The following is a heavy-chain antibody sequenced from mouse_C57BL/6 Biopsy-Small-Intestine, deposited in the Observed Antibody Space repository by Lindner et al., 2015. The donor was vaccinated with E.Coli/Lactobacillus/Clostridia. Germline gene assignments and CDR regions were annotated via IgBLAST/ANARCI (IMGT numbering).Heavy chain of an antibody. J-gene: IGHJ3*01. Sequence: VQLQESGAELVRPGASVKLSCTASGFNIKDFYMHWVKQRPEQGLEWIGRIDPEDGNTEYAPKPQDKATMTADTSSNTAYLQLSSLTSEDTAVYYCTVYYFGFAYWGQGTLVTVSA. V-gene: IGHV14-1*01. CDR2: IDPEDGNT. CDR1: GFNIKDFY. CDR3: TVYYFGFAY. D-gene: IGHD1-1*01.